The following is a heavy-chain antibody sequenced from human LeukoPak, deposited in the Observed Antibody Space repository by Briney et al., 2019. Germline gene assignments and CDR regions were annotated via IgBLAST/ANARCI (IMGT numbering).Heavy chain of an antibody. CDR2: FDPEDGET. V-gene: IGHV1-24*01. Sequence: GASVKVSCKVFGYTLTELSMHWVRQAPGKGLEWMGGFDPEDGETIYAQKFQGRVTMTEDTSTDTAYMELSSLRSEDTAVYYCATLYCSSTSCYKGFDYWGQGTLVTVSS. D-gene: IGHD2-2*02. CDR1: GYTLTELS. CDR3: ATLYCSSTSCYKGFDY. J-gene: IGHJ4*02.